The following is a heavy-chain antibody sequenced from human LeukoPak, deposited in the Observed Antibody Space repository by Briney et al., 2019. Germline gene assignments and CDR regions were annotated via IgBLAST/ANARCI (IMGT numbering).Heavy chain of an antibody. Sequence: SVTLSCKASGGTFSGYAISWVRQAPGQGLEWMGRIIPIFGIANYAQKFQGRVTITADKSTSTAYMELSSLRSEDTAVYYCARSLHSMVRGKEHNWFDPWGQGTLVTVSS. CDR1: GGTFSGYA. V-gene: IGHV1-69*04. CDR2: IIPIFGIA. J-gene: IGHJ5*02. CDR3: ARSLHSMVRGKEHNWFDP. D-gene: IGHD3-10*01.